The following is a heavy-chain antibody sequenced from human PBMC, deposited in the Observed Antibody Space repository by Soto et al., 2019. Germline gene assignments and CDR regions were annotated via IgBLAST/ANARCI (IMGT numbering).Heavy chain of an antibody. D-gene: IGHD3-16*01. CDR3: ARGRGKSVDV. CDR1: GGSVSSGSYY. CDR2: MYYSGRT. V-gene: IGHV4-61*01. Sequence: QVQLQESGPGLVKPSETLSLTCAVSGGSVSSGSYYWTWLRQPPGKGLEWIGYMYYSGRTNYNPSLKSRVTISADTSKNQFSLNLSSVTAADTAVYHCARGRGKSVDVWGQGTTVTVSS. J-gene: IGHJ6*02.